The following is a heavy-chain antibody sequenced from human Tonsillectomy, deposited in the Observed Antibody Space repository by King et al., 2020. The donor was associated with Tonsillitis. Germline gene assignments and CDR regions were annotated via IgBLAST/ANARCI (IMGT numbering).Heavy chain of an antibody. CDR3: ARGLTWVGATSGAFDI. CDR2: INHSGST. Sequence: VQLQKWGAGLFKPSETLSLTCAVYGGSFSGYYWSWIRQPPGKGLEWIGEINHSGSTNYNPSLKSRVTISVDTSKNQFSLKLSSVTAADTAVYYCARGLTWVGATSGAFDIWGQGTMVTVSS. J-gene: IGHJ3*02. V-gene: IGHV4-34*01. D-gene: IGHD1-26*01. CDR1: GGSFSGYY.